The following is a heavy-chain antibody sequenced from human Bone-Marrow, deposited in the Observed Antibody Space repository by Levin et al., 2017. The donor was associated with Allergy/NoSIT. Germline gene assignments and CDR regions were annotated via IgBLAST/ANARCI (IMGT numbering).Heavy chain of an antibody. CDR2: ISWDASTT. CDR1: GFTFNDYT. Sequence: SCAASGFTFNDYTMHWVRQAPQRGLEWVSLISWDASTTYYADSVRGRFTISRDNSKNALYLQMNSLTPEDTALYYCAKDLSPRIAVTGNIEYWGQGTLVTVSS. D-gene: IGHD6-19*01. J-gene: IGHJ4*02. V-gene: IGHV3-43*01. CDR3: AKDLSPRIAVTGNIEY.